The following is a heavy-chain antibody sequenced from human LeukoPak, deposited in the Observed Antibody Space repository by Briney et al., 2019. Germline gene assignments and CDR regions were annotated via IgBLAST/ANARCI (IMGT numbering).Heavy chain of an antibody. J-gene: IGHJ4*02. D-gene: IGHD2-2*02. CDR3: ASFGYTWSY. Sequence: GASVKVSCKASLSPVTSYDINWARQATGQGLEWMGWMNPNSGNTGYAQKFQGRVTMTRNTSISTAYMELSGLRSEDTAVYYCASFGYTWSYWGQGTLVTVSS. CDR1: LSPVTSYD. V-gene: IGHV1-8*01. CDR2: MNPNSGNT.